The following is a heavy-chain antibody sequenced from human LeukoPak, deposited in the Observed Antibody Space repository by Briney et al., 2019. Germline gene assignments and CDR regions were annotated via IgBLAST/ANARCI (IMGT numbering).Heavy chain of an antibody. J-gene: IGHJ4*02. CDR2: ISGSGGRS. Sequence: PGGSLRLSCTDSGFTFGDYGMSRVRQAPGTGLEWASAISGSGGRSYYAEYVNGQFTISRDNSKNKLYLQMNSLRAEDPAVYYCSKDTGGSGWYYFDYWGQGTLVTVSS. V-gene: IGHV3-23*01. CDR3: SKDTGGSGWYYFDY. CDR1: GFTFGDYG. D-gene: IGHD6-19*01.